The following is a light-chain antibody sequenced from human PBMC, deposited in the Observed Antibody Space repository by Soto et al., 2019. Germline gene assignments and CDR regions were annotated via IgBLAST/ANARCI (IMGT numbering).Light chain of an antibody. V-gene: IGKV2-28*01. CDR2: LGS. CDR3: MQALQTPYT. J-gene: IGKJ2*01. CDR1: QSLLHSSGYYY. Sequence: DIVVTQSPLSLPVTPGEPASISCRSSQSLLHSSGYYYLDWYLQKPGQSPQLLIYLGSDRASGVPDRFSGSGSGTDFTLNSSRVEAEDVGVYYCMQALQTPYTFGQGTKLEIK.